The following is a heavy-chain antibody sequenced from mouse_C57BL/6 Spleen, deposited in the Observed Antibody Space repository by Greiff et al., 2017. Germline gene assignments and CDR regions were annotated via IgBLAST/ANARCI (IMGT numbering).Heavy chain of an antibody. D-gene: IGHD1-1*01. J-gene: IGHJ2*01. CDR1: GYSFTSYY. V-gene: IGHV1-66*01. Sequence: VQVVESGPELVKPGASVKISCKASGYSFTSYYIHWVKQRPGQGLEWIGWIYPGSGNTKYNEKFKGKATLTADTSSSTAYMQLSSLTSEDSAVYYCARDYYGSSFDYWGQGTTLTVSS. CDR3: ARDYYGSSFDY. CDR2: IYPGSGNT.